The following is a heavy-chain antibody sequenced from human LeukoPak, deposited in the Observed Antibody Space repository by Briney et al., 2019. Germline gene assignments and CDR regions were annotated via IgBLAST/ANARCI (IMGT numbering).Heavy chain of an antibody. J-gene: IGHJ5*02. CDR3: AKDRRAVTPPNWFDP. CDR2: ISGGGGST. D-gene: IGHD4-17*01. V-gene: IGHV3-23*01. CDR1: GFTFSSYA. Sequence: GGSLRLSCAASGFTFSSYAMSWVRQAPGKGLEWVSAISGGGGSTYYADSVKGRFTISRDNSKNTLYLQMNSLRAEDTAVYYCAKDRRAVTPPNWFDPWGQGTLVTVSS.